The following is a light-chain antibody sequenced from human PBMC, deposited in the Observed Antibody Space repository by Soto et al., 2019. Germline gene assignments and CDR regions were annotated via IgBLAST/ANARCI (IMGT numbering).Light chain of an antibody. CDR1: SSNIGAGYD. CDR2: GTS. CDR3: QSYDSSLRGPVV. V-gene: IGLV1-40*01. J-gene: IGLJ2*01. Sequence: QSVLTQPPSVSGAPGPRVTIACTGSSSNIGAGYDVHWYQQLPGTAPKLLIYGTSNRPSGVPDRFSGSKSGASASLAITGLKAEDEADYYCQSYDSSLRGPVVLVGGTKVTVL.